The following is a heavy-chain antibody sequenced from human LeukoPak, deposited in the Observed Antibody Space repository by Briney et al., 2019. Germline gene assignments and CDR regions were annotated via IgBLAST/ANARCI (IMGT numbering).Heavy chain of an antibody. CDR3: ARGRDFWSGYSFDY. CDR2: VYYSGST. D-gene: IGHD3-3*01. J-gene: IGHJ4*02. Sequence: SETLSLTCTVFGGSISTYYWSWVRQPPGKGLEWIGYVYYSGSTEYNPSLKSRVTMSVDTSRIQFSLKLNSMTAADTAVYYCARGRDFWSGYSFDYWGQGALVTVSS. CDR1: GGSISTYY. V-gene: IGHV4-59*01.